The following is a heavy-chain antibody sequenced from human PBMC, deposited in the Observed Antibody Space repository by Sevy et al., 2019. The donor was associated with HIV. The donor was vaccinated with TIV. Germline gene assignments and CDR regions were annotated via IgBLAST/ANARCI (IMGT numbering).Heavy chain of an antibody. CDR3: ARHSGDGFDP. Sequence: SETLSLTCTVSGGSISSSSYYWGWIRQPPGKGLEWIGSIYYSGSTYHNPSLKSRVTISVDTSKNQFSLRLSSVTAADTAVYYCARHSGDGFDPWGQGTLVTVSS. V-gene: IGHV4-39*01. CDR2: IYYSGST. CDR1: GGSISSSSYY. J-gene: IGHJ5*02. D-gene: IGHD7-27*01.